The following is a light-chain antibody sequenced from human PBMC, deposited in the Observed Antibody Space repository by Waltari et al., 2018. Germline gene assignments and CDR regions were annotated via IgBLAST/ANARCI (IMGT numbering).Light chain of an antibody. V-gene: IGLV1-44*01. J-gene: IGLJ2*01. CDR1: DSNIGRNN. CDR2: VRG. CDR3: AAWDDNVNGRVL. Sequence: QSQLTQPPSASGTPGQRVTISCSGSDSNIGRNNVNWYQQFPGTAPKLIVYVRGQRPSEVPDRFSASKSGTSASLAISGLQSEDEATYYCAAWDDNVNGRVLFGGGTKLTVL.